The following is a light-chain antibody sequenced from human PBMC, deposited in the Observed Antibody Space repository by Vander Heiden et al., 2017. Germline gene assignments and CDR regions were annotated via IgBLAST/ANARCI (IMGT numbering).Light chain of an antibody. CDR3: AAWDDSLKAWV. CDR1: PSNIGSNA. J-gene: IGLJ3*02. CDR2: SNN. Sequence: TISCSGSPSNIGSNAVSWYQQHPGMAPKFLIFSNNQRPSGVPDRFSGSKSGTSASLAISGLQAEDEADYYCAAWDDSLKAWVFGGGTKLTVL. V-gene: IGLV1-44*01.